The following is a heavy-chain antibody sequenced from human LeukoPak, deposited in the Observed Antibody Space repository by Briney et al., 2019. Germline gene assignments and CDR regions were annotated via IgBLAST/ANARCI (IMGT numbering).Heavy chain of an antibody. CDR2: INHSGST. Sequence: SETLSLTCAVYGGSFSGYYWSWLRQPPGKGLEWIGEINHSGSTNYNPSLKSRVTISVDTSKNQFSLKLSSVTAADTAVYYCARLYRGYCSSTSCYTGWFDPWGQGTLATVSS. CDR1: GGSFSGYY. CDR3: ARLYRGYCSSTSCYTGWFDP. V-gene: IGHV4-34*01. J-gene: IGHJ5*02. D-gene: IGHD2-2*02.